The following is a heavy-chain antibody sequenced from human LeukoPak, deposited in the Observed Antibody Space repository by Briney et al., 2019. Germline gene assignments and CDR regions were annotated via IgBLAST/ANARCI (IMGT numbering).Heavy chain of an antibody. D-gene: IGHD4-11*01. Sequence: ASVKVSCKASGYTFTNYGVTWVRQAPRQGLQWMGWVSAYNGDTKYAQNLQGRVTMTTDTSTSTAYMELTSLTSDDTAVYYCASAVTTGAYYFDYWGQGTLVTVSS. J-gene: IGHJ4*02. CDR3: ASAVTTGAYYFDY. CDR1: GYTFTNYG. V-gene: IGHV1-18*01. CDR2: VSAYNGDT.